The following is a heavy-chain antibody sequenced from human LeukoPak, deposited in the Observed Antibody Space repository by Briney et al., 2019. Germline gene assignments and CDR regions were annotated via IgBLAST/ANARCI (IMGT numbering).Heavy chain of an antibody. V-gene: IGHV1-18*01. D-gene: IGHD1-26*01. CDR2: ISAYNGNT. CDR1: GYTFTSYG. Sequence: GASVKVSCKASGYTFTSYGINWVRQAPGQGLEWMGWISAYNGNTNYAQKLQGRVTMTTATSTSTAYMELRSLRSDDTAVYYCARDRMGIVGATGLENWGQGTLVTVSS. CDR3: ARDRMGIVGATGLEN. J-gene: IGHJ4*02.